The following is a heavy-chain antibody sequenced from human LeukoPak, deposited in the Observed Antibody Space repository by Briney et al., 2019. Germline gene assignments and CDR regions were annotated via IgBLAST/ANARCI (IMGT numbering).Heavy chain of an antibody. Sequence: PGGSLRLSCAASGFTFRSYWMSWVRQAPGKGLEWVANIKQDGSEKYYVDSVKGRFTVSRDNAKNSLYLQMNSLRAGDTAVYFCARATTAFDYWGQGSRFTVSS. CDR1: GFTFRSYW. J-gene: IGHJ4*02. V-gene: IGHV3-7*04. CDR2: IKQDGSEK. CDR3: ARATTAFDY. D-gene: IGHD4-17*01.